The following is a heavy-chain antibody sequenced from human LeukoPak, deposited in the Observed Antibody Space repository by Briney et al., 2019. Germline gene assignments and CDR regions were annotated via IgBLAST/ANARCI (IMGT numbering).Heavy chain of an antibody. J-gene: IGHJ4*02. CDR3: ATYSGYDRIFDY. CDR2: ISGSSSAI. D-gene: IGHD5-12*01. CDR1: GFTFSTYG. V-gene: IGHV3-48*01. Sequence: PGGSLRLSCAASGFTFSTYGMSWVRQAPGKGLGWLSYISGSSSAINYADSVKGRFTISRDNAKNSLFLQMNSLRAEDTAVYYCATYSGYDRIFDYWGQGTLVTVSS.